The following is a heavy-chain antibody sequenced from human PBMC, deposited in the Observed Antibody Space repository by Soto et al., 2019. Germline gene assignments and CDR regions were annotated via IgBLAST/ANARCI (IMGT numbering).Heavy chain of an antibody. CDR2: ISYDGSNK. CDR1: GFTFSSYG. CDR3: AKGPNNYYYGMDV. J-gene: IGHJ6*02. D-gene: IGHD7-27*01. Sequence: GGSLRLSCAASGFTFSSYGMHWVRQAPGKGLEWVAVISYDGSNKYYADSVKGRFTISRDNSKNTLYLQMNSLRAEDTAVYYCAKGPNNYYYGMDVWGQGTMVTVSS. V-gene: IGHV3-30*18.